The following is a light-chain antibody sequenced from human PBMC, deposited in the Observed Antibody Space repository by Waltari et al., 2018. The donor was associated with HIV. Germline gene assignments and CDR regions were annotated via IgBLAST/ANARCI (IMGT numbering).Light chain of an antibody. CDR2: DVS. CDR3: SSYTGSSSLV. V-gene: IGLV2-14*01. J-gene: IGLJ3*02. Sequence: QSALTQPASVSGSPGQSITISCTGTSSDVGGFNYVSWYQQHPGKAPKLRIYDVSNRPSGVSSRFAGFKSGNTASLTIYWLQAADEADYYCSSYTGSSSLVFGGGTKLTVL. CDR1: SSDVGGFNY.